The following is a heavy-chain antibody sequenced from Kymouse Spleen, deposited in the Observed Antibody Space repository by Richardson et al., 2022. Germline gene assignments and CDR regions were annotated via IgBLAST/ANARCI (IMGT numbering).Heavy chain of an antibody. V-gene: IGHV4-34*01. CDR3: ARKWAEGYYFDY. CDR2: INHSGST. D-gene: IGHD2-8*01. Sequence: QVQLQQWGAGLLKPSETLSLTCAVYGGSFSGYYWSWIRQPPGKGLEWIGEINHSGSTNYNPSLKSRVTISVDTSKNQFSLKLSSVTAADTAVYYCARKWAEGYYFDYWGQGTLVTVSS. CDR1: GGSFSGYY. J-gene: IGHJ4*02.